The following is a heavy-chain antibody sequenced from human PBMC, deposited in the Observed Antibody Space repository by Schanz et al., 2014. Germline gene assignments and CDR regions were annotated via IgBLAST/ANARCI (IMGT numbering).Heavy chain of an antibody. CDR3: TSAVRATFGYFAY. J-gene: IGHJ4*02. CDR2: IKSKTDGGTT. V-gene: IGHV3-15*01. Sequence: VKLVESGGGVVQPGGSLRLSCAASGFTLSNAWMSWVRQAPGKGVEWVGRIKSKTDGGTTDFAAPVKGRFSISRDDSKNTLYLQMNSLKTEDTAVYYCTSAVRATFGYFAYWGQGTLLVTVSS. CDR1: GFTLSNAW. D-gene: IGHD2-15*01.